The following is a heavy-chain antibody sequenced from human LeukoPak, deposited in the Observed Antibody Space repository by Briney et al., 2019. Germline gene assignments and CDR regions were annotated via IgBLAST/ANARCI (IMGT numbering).Heavy chain of an antibody. CDR2: INPSSGST. D-gene: IGHD6-6*01. CDR1: GYTFTYYY. J-gene: IGHJ1*01. V-gene: IGHV1-46*01. Sequence: GASVKVSCKASGYTFTYYYMHWARQAPGQGLEWMGIINPSSGSTSYAQKFQGRVTMTRDTSMSTVYMDVSSLRSDDTAVYYCATIAASDAEYFQHWGRGTLVTVSS. CDR3: ATIAASDAEYFQH.